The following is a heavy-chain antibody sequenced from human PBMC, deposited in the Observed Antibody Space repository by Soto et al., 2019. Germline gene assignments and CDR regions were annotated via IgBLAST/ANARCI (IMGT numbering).Heavy chain of an antibody. V-gene: IGHV3-9*01. D-gene: IGHD3-3*01. J-gene: IGHJ6*02. CDR2: ISWNSGSI. CDR1: VFTFDDYA. Sequence: GGSLRLSCSASVFTFDDYAMHWFRQAPGKGLEWVSGISWNSGSIGYADSVKGRFTISRDNAKNSLYLQMNSLRAEDTALYYCAKDLDDYYYGMDVWGQGTTVTVSS. CDR3: AKDLDDYYYGMDV.